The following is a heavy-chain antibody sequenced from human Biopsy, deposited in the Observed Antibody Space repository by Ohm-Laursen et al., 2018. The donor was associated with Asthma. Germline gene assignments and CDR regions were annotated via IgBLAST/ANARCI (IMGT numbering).Heavy chain of an antibody. V-gene: IGHV3-9*01. Sequence: SLRLSCAASGFKFDEYTMHWVRQAPGKGLEWVSGISWNSATIGYADSVEGRFTISRDNAKNSVFLHMDSLRPEDTAFYYCAKVRSDWVITESFDYWGQGVLVTVTS. J-gene: IGHJ4*02. CDR1: GFKFDEYT. CDR2: ISWNSATI. CDR3: AKVRSDWVITESFDY. D-gene: IGHD3-22*01.